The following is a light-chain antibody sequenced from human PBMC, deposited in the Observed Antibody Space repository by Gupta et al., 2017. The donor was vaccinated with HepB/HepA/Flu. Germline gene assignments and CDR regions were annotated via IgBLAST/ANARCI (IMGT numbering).Light chain of an antibody. J-gene: IGLJ2*01. V-gene: IGLV2-14*03. CDR1: SSDVGLYDF. CDR2: DVY. Sequence: QSALTQPASVSGSPGQSITISCTGTSSDVGLYDFVSWYPQHPGRAPKLISYDVYNRPSGVADLFSGSKSGNTASLTISGLQADDEAEYYCNPVTSSSTLVFGGGTKVTVL. CDR3: NPVTSSSTLV.